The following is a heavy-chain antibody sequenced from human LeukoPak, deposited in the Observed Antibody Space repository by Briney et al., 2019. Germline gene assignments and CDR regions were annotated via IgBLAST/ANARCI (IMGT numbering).Heavy chain of an antibody. J-gene: IGHJ5*02. CDR2: IFTSGAT. Sequence: SETLSLTCTVSGGSIDSYSWSWIRQPAGKGLEWVGRIFTSGATFYNPSLKTRVTMLIATSKNRFSLKLSSVTAADTAVYYCARVHWNYDGLAWFDPWGQGTLVTVSS. CDR3: ARVHWNYDGLAWFDP. CDR1: GGSIDSYS. D-gene: IGHD1-7*01. V-gene: IGHV4-4*07.